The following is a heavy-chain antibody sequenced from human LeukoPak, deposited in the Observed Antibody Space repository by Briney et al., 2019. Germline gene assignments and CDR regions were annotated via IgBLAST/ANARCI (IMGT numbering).Heavy chain of an antibody. J-gene: IGHJ5*02. Sequence: NPGGSLRLSCAASGFTFSSYAMNWVRQAPGKGLEWVSYISSSAVYKYYADSVKGRFTISRDNGKNSLYLQMNSLRAEDTAMYYCARETGGSNWFDPWGQGTLVTVSS. V-gene: IGHV3-21*05. CDR3: ARETGGSNWFDP. CDR1: GFTFSSYA. CDR2: ISSSAVYK. D-gene: IGHD7-27*01.